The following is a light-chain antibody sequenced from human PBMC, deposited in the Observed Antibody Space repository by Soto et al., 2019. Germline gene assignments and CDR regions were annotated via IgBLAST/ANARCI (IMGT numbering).Light chain of an antibody. J-gene: IGKJ2*02. V-gene: IGKV1-5*03. CDR3: QQYRSAST. CDR2: KAS. Sequence: DIQMTQSPSTLSAFVGDRVTITCRASQSVSNWLAWYQQKPGKAPRHLISKASTLESGVPSRFSGSGSGTEFTLSISSLQPEDFATYYCQQYRSASTFGQRTKLEIK. CDR1: QSVSNW.